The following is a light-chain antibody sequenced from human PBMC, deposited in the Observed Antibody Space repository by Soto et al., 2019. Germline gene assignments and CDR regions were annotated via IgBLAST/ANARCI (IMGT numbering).Light chain of an antibody. CDR1: QSISSW. CDR3: QQYNSYSWT. Sequence: DIQMTQSPSTLSASVGDRVTITCRASQSISSWLAWYQQKPGKAPKLLIYDASSLESGVPSRFSGSGSGTEFTLTISRVQPDDFATYYCQQYNSYSWTFGQGTKVDIK. CDR2: DAS. J-gene: IGKJ1*01. V-gene: IGKV1-5*01.